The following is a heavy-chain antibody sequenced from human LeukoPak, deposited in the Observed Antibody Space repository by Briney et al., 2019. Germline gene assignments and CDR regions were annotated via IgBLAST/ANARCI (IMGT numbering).Heavy chain of an antibody. Sequence: SEALSLTCTVSGGSISNSGYYWGWIRQPPGKGLEWIGSIYHSGSTYYNPSLKSRVTISVDTSKNQFSLKLSSVTAADTAVCYCARDSGIAVAGTVLFDYWGQGTLVTVSS. CDR3: ARDSGIAVAGTVLFDY. V-gene: IGHV4-39*07. CDR1: GGSISNSGYY. D-gene: IGHD6-19*01. CDR2: IYHSGST. J-gene: IGHJ4*02.